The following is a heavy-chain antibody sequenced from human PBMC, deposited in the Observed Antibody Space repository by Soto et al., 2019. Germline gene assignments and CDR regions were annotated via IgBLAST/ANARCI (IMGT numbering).Heavy chain of an antibody. D-gene: IGHD1-1*01. V-gene: IGHV4-61*01. CDR2: RYYSGNT. CDR1: GGSVSSGSSY. CDR3: AREGTSGPHYDYGMDV. J-gene: IGHJ6*02. Sequence: PSETLPLTRTVFGGSVSSGSSYWSWIEQPPGKGLEWIGSRYYSGNTNYRPSLKSRVTLSVDTSKNQFPLKLNSATAADTAVYFCAREGTSGPHYDYGMDVWGQGTTVTVSS.